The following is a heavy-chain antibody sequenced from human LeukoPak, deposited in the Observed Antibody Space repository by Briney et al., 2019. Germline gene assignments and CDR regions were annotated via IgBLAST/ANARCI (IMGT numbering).Heavy chain of an antibody. J-gene: IGHJ4*02. V-gene: IGHV3-23*01. CDR2: ISGSGGST. D-gene: IGHD1-26*01. CDR1: GFTLSSYA. Sequence: PGGSLRLSCAASGFTLSSYAMQWVRQAPGKGLEWVSDISGSGGSTFYADSVKGRFTISRDNSKNTLCLQMNSLRADDTAVYYCAKSHSGTYYSLDYWGQGTLVTVSS. CDR3: AKSHSGTYYSLDY.